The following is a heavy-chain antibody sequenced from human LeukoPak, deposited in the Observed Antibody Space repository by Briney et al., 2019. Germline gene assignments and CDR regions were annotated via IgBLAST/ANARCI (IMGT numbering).Heavy chain of an antibody. CDR2: IYYSGST. D-gene: IGHD2-2*02. CDR3: ARAGYCSSTSCYKGNWFDP. V-gene: IGHV4-4*02. CDR1: GFTFSRYT. Sequence: GSLRLSCAAPGFTFSRYTLSWVRQPPGKGLEWIGSIYYSGSTYYNPSLKSRVTISVDRSKNQFSLKLSSVTAADTAVYYCARAGYCSSTSCYKGNWFDPWGQGTLVTVSS. J-gene: IGHJ5*02.